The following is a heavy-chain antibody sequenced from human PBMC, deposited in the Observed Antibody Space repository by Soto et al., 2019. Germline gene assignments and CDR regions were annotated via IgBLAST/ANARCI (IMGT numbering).Heavy chain of an antibody. D-gene: IGHD4-4*01. V-gene: IGHV3-33*01. Sequence: GGSLRLSCAASGFTFSSYGMHWVRQAPGKGLEWVAVIWYDGSNKYYAESVKGRFTISRDNSKNTLYLQMNSLRAEDTAVYFCAREAGGYSNYGDYYYYYMDVWGKGTTVTVSS. CDR3: AREAGGYSNYGDYYYYYMDV. CDR2: IWYDGSNK. CDR1: GFTFSSYG. J-gene: IGHJ6*03.